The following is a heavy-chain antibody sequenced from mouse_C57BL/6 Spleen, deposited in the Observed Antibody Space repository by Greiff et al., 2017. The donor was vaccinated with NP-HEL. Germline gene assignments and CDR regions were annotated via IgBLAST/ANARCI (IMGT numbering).Heavy chain of an antibody. D-gene: IGHD2-12*01. V-gene: IGHV1-31*01. J-gene: IGHJ4*01. Sequence: EVQLQQSGPELVKPGASVKISCKASGYSFTGYYMHWVKQSHGNILDWIGYIYPYNGVSSYNQKFKGKATLTVDKSSSTAYMELRSLTSEDSAVYYCAREGKNMAYDEGVYAMDYWGQGTSVTVSS. CDR1: GYSFTGYY. CDR2: IYPYNGVS. CDR3: AREGKNMAYDEGVYAMDY.